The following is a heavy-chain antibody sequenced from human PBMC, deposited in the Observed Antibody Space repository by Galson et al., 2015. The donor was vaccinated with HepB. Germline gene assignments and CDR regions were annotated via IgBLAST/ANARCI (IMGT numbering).Heavy chain of an antibody. V-gene: IGHV3-66*01. D-gene: IGHD6-19*01. J-gene: IGHJ6*02. Sequence: SLRLSCAASGFTVSSNYMSWVRQAPGKGLEWVSVIYSGGSTYYADSVKGRFTISRDNARNSLYLQMNSLRAEDTAVYYCARDLLLAGAGPGGHYYGMDVWGHATTVTVSS. CDR1: GFTVSSNY. CDR3: ARDLLLAGAGPGGHYYGMDV. CDR2: IYSGGST.